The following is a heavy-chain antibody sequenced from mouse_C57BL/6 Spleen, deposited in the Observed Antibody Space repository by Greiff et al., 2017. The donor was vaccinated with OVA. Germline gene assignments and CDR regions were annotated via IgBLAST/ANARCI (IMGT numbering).Heavy chain of an antibody. D-gene: IGHD2-1*01. Sequence: EVKLVESEGGLVQPGSSMKLSCTASGFTFSDYYMAWVRQVPEKGLEWVANINYDGSSTYYLDSLKSRFIISRDNAKNILYLQMSSLKSEDTATYYCARDRGNHPYYAMDYWGQGTSVTVSS. CDR1: GFTFSDYY. V-gene: IGHV5-16*01. J-gene: IGHJ4*01. CDR3: ARDRGNHPYYAMDY. CDR2: INYDGSST.